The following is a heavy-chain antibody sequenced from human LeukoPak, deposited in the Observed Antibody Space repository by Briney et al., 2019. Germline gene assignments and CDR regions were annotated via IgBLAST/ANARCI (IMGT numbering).Heavy chain of an antibody. J-gene: IGHJ4*02. D-gene: IGHD2-15*01. CDR3: ARRYCSGGYCYSDY. CDR2: IYHSGSA. Sequence: SETLSLTCTVSGDSISIYSWSWIRQPPGEGLEWIGYIYHSGSANYRPSLKSRLTISADTSKNQFSLKLSSVTAADTAVYYCARRYCSGGYCYSDYWGQGTLVTVSS. V-gene: IGHV4-59*08. CDR1: GDSISIYS.